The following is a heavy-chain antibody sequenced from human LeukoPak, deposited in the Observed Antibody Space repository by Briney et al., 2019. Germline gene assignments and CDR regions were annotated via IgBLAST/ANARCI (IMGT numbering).Heavy chain of an antibody. V-gene: IGHV3-43*01. J-gene: IGHJ4*02. CDR3: VKDLSYGSSGSFFDF. CDR2: ISWDGTT. Sequence: GGSLRLSCAASGFIFEDYTMHWVRQAPGKTLEWVSLISWDGTTYYADSVKGRFTISRDNSKDSLSLQMDTLRSEDTAFYYCVKDLSYGSSGSFFDFWGQGTLVTVS. D-gene: IGHD3-22*01. CDR1: GFIFEDYT.